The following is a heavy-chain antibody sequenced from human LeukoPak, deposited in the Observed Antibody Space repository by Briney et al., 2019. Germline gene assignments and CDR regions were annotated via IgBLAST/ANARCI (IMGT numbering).Heavy chain of an antibody. J-gene: IGHJ6*03. CDR3: AGDDHYDILTGYPSFSTTGYYMDV. V-gene: IGHV4-4*07. Sequence: PSETLSLICTVSGGSISSYYWSWIRQPAGKGLEWIGRIYTSGSTNYNPSLKSRVTMSVDTSKNQFSLKLSSVTAADTAVYYCAGDDHYDILTGYPSFSTTGYYMDVWGKGTTVTVSS. CDR1: GGSISSYY. CDR2: IYTSGST. D-gene: IGHD3-9*01.